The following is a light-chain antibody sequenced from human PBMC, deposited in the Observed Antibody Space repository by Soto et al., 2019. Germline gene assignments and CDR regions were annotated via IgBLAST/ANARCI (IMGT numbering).Light chain of an antibody. J-gene: IGLJ1*01. CDR3: RSYTSSSTPHV. CDR1: SSDVGGYNY. CDR2: EVS. Sequence: QSALTQPASVSGSPGQSITISCTGTSSDVGGYNYVSWYRQHPGKAPKLMIYEVSNRPSGVSNRFSGSKSGNTASLTISWFQCDDEADHYCRSYTSSSTPHVLGTGTKLTVL. V-gene: IGLV2-14*01.